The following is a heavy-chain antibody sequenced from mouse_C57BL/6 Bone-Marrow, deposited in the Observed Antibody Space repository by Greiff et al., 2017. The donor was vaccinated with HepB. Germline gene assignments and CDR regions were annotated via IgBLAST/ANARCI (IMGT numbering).Heavy chain of an antibody. CDR2: IRNKANNHAT. CDR3: TSLCYDYDFYY. J-gene: IGHJ2*01. CDR1: GFTFSDAW. Sequence: EVKLVESGGGLVQPGGSMKLSCAASGFTFSDAWMDWVRQSPEKGLEWVAEIRNKANNHATYYAESVKGRFTISRDNSKSSVYLQMNSLRAEDTGIYYCTSLCYDYDFYYWGQGTTLTVSA. V-gene: IGHV6-6*01. D-gene: IGHD2-4*01.